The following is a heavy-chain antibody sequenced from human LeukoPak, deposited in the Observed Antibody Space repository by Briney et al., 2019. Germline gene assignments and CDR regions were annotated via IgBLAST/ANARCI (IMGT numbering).Heavy chain of an antibody. V-gene: IGHV3-33*01. CDR1: GFTFSGYG. J-gene: IGHJ4*02. D-gene: IGHD3-10*01. CDR2: IWYDGSNK. CDR3: ARGVLPVRGVRLDY. Sequence: GGSLRLSCAASGFTFSGYGMHWVRQAPGKGLEWVAVIWYDGSNKYYADSVKGRFTISRDNSKNTLYLQMNSLRAEDTAVYYCARGVLPVRGVRLDYWGQGTLVTVSS.